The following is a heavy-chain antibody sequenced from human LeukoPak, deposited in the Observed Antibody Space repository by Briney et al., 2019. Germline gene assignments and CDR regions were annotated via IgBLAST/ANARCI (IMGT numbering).Heavy chain of an antibody. CDR1: GYTFTSYY. CDR2: INPSGGST. CDR3: ARAVVTSPRSAFDI. V-gene: IGHV1-46*01. D-gene: IGHD4-23*01. J-gene: IGHJ3*02. Sequence: ASVKVSCNASGYTFTSYYIHWVRQAPGQGLEWMGIINPSGGSTSYVQKFQGRVTMTRDMSTSTVYMELSSLRSEDTAVYYCARAVVTSPRSAFDIWGQGTMVTVSS.